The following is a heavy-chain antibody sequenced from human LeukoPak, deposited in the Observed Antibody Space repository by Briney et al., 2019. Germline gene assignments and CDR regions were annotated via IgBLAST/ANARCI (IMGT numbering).Heavy chain of an antibody. D-gene: IGHD1-26*01. CDR2: INTDGSTT. Sequence: GGSLRLSCAASGFTFSNDRMHWVRQAPGKGLVWVSRINTDGSTTTYADSVKGRFAISRDNAKNTLYLQMNSLRVEDTAVYYCARGRGGSYHYWGQGTLVTVSS. J-gene: IGHJ4*02. CDR3: ARGRGGSYHY. CDR1: GFTFSNDR. V-gene: IGHV3-74*01.